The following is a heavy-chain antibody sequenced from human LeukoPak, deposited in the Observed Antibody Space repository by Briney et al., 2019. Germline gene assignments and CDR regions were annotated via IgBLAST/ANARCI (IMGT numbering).Heavy chain of an antibody. D-gene: IGHD1-14*01. J-gene: IGHJ6*03. CDR1: GGFINNYF. CDR2: IYYSDST. CDR3: ARFPGGAEYRHYYYMGV. V-gene: IGHV4-59*01. Sequence: PSETLSLTCTVSGGFINNYFWSWIRQPPGKGLECIAYIYYSDSTNYKPSLKSRVTVSVDTSKNQFSLKLSSVTAADTAVYYCARFPGGAEYRHYYYMGVWGTGTTVTVSS.